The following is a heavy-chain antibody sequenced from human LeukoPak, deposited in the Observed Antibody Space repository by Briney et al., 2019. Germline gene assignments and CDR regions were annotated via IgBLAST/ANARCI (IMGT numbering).Heavy chain of an antibody. Sequence: SETLSLTCTVSGGSISSYYWSWIRQPPGKGLEWIGEINHSGSTNYNPSLKSRVTISVDTSKNQFSLKLSSVTAADTAVYYCARGSYSLYYDFWSGYGGGMYYYYYMDVWGKGTTVTVSS. J-gene: IGHJ6*03. CDR1: GGSISSYY. CDR2: INHSGST. CDR3: ARGSYSLYYDFWSGYGGGMYYYYYMDV. D-gene: IGHD3-3*01. V-gene: IGHV4-34*01.